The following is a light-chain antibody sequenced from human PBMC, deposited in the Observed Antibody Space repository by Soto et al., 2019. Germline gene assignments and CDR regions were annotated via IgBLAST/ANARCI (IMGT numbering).Light chain of an antibody. CDR3: ATWDVGLSAGV. V-gene: IGLV1-51*01. Sequence: QSALTQPPSVSAAPGQKVTISCSGSSSNIGSDSVSWYQRLLGTGPKLLIYENYKRPSGIPDRFSGSKSGTSATLAITGLQTGDQADYYCATWDVGLSAGVFGGGTKLTVL. J-gene: IGLJ3*02. CDR2: ENY. CDR1: SSNIGSDS.